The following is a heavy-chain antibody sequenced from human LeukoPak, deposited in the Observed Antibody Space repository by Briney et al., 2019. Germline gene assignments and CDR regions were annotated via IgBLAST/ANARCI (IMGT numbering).Heavy chain of an antibody. D-gene: IGHD1-26*01. CDR2: IYYSGST. CDR3: ARLILGKNFDS. CDR1: GGSISSYY. V-gene: IGHV4-59*08. Sequence: SETLSLTCTVSGGSISSYYWSWIRQPPGKGLEWIGYIYYSGSTDYNPSLKSRATISVDTSKNQFSLKLSSVTAADTAVYYCARLILGKNFDSWGQGTLVTVSS. J-gene: IGHJ4*02.